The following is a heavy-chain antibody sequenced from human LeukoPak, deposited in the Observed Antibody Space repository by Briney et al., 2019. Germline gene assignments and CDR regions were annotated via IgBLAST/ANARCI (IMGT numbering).Heavy chain of an antibody. V-gene: IGHV4-38-2*02. D-gene: IGHD6-6*01. Sequence: SETLSLTCTVSGYSISSGYYWGWIRQPPGKGLEWIGSIYHSGSSYYNPSLKSRVTISVDTSKNQVSLKLSSVTAADTAVYYCARGGIASRPSCWFDPWGQGTQVTVSS. CDR2: IYHSGSS. J-gene: IGHJ5*02. CDR3: ARGGIASRPSCWFDP. CDR1: GYSISSGYY.